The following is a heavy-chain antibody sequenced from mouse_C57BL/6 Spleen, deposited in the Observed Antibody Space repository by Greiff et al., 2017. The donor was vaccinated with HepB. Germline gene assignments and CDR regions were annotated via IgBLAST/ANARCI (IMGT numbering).Heavy chain of an antibody. Sequence: QVQLQQPGAELVRPGSSVKLSCKASGYTFTSYWMHWVKQRPIHGLEWIGNIDPSDSETHYNQKFKDKATLTVDKSSSTAYMQLSSLTSEDSAVYYCARDLTVVGYAMDYWGQGTSVTVSS. D-gene: IGHD1-1*01. CDR2: IDPSDSET. J-gene: IGHJ4*01. CDR3: ARDLTVVGYAMDY. V-gene: IGHV1-52*01. CDR1: GYTFTSYW.